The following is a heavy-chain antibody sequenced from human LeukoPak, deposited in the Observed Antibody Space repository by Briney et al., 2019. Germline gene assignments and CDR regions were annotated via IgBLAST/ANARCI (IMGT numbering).Heavy chain of an antibody. V-gene: IGHV1-8*01. CDR1: GYIFTSYD. Sequence: ASVKVSCKASGYIFTSYDINWVRQATGQGPEWMAWMNPNSDNTGYAQKFQGRITMTRDTSISTAYMELSSLSSEDTAVYYCARGPILVRGVIMADSVGGMDVWGQGTTVTVSS. CDR2: MNPNSDNT. J-gene: IGHJ6*02. D-gene: IGHD3-10*01. CDR3: ARGPILVRGVIMADSVGGMDV.